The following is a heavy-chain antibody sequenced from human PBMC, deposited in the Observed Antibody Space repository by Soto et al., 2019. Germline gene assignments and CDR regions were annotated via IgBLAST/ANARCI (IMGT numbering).Heavy chain of an antibody. CDR1: GFTLSSYT. CDR3: AKARCSTTNCYVPEY. D-gene: IGHD2-2*01. Sequence: GGSLRLSCAASGFTLSSYTMSWVRQAPGKGLEWVSAISGSGGSPSYADSVQGRFTISRDNPKNTLYLQMNSLRAEDTAIYYCAKARCSTTNCYVPEYWGQGTLVTVSS. CDR2: ISGSGGSP. V-gene: IGHV3-23*01. J-gene: IGHJ4*02.